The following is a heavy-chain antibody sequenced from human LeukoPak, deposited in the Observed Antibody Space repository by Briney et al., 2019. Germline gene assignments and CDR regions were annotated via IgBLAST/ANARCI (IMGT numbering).Heavy chain of an antibody. J-gene: IGHJ4*02. Sequence: GGSLRLSCAASGFTFSSYSMNWVRQAPGKGLEWVSSISSSSSYIYYADSVKGRFTISRDNAKNSLYLQMNSLRAGDTAVYYCARDRAVVEGGYFDYWGQGTLVTVSS. CDR3: ARDRAVVEGGYFDY. V-gene: IGHV3-21*01. CDR2: ISSSSSYI. D-gene: IGHD6-19*01. CDR1: GFTFSSYS.